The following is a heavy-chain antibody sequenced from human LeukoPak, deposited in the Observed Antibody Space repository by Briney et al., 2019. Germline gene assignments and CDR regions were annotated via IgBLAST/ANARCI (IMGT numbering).Heavy chain of an antibody. D-gene: IGHD6-6*01. J-gene: IGHJ4*02. Sequence: GGSLRLSCAASGFAFSRYGLHWVRQAPGKGLEWVAFIRDDGSTRYYADSVKGRFTISRDNAKNSLYLQMNSLRAEDTAVYYCARDEYSSSSALDYWGQGTLVTVSS. CDR1: GFAFSRYG. V-gene: IGHV3-30*02. CDR3: ARDEYSSSSALDY. CDR2: IRDDGSTR.